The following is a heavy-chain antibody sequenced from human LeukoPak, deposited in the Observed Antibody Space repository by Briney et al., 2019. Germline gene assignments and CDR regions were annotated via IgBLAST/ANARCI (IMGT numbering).Heavy chain of an antibody. D-gene: IGHD4-17*01. CDR1: GFTFSSYG. J-gene: IGHJ4*02. V-gene: IGHV3-30*18. CDR2: ISYDGSNK. CDR3: AKDRYGDHYYFDY. Sequence: RSLRLSCAASGFTFSSYGMHWVRQAPGKGLEWVAVISYDGSNKYYADSVKGRFTISRDNSKNTLYLQMNSLRAEDTAVYYCAKDRYGDHYYFDYWGQGTLVTVSS.